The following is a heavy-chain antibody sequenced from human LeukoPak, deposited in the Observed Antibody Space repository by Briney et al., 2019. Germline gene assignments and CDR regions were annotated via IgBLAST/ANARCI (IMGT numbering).Heavy chain of an antibody. D-gene: IGHD3-3*01. CDR3: ATGEIFGVVIGPLGY. V-gene: IGHV1-46*01. CDR1: GYAFTSYY. Sequence: AASVKVSCKASGYAFTSYYIHWVRQAPGQGLEWMGIINPSGGSPSYAQKFQGRVTLTSATSTSTVYMELSSLRSEDTAVYYCATGEIFGVVIGPLGYWGQGTLVTVSS. CDR2: INPSGGSP. J-gene: IGHJ4*02.